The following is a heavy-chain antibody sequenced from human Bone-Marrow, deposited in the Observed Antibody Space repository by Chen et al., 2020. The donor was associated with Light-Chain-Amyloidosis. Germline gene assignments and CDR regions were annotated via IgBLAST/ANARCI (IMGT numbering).Heavy chain of an antibody. CDR3: ARQIWVRDRFLDH. D-gene: IGHD3-10*01. CDR1: GFTFSSYE. CDR2: MRTSGFAT. J-gene: IGHJ4*02. Sequence: EVQLVESGGALVQPGGSLRLSCTASGFTFSSYEMNWVRQVPGKGLQWVSYMRTSGFATYYADSVKGRFTISSDNAKYSLYLQMSGMSDEDTPVYYCARQIWVRDRFLDHRGQGTLFTVSS. V-gene: IGHV3-48*03.